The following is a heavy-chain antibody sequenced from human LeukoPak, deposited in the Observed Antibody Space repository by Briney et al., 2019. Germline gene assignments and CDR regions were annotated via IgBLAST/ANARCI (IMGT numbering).Heavy chain of an antibody. V-gene: IGHV3-48*01. J-gene: IGHJ4*02. CDR3: ARDQGGVGY. CDR1: GITFSSYS. D-gene: IGHD3-16*01. CDR2: ISSFSGTI. Sequence: GGSLRLSCVASGITFSSYSMNWVRQAPGKGLEWVSYISSFSGTINYADSVKGRFTISRDNAQNSLYLQMNSLRAEDTAVYYCARDQGGVGYWGQGTLVTVSS.